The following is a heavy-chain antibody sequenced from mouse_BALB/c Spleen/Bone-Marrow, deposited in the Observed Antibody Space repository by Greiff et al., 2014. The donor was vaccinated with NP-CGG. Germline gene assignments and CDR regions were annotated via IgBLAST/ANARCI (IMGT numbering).Heavy chain of an antibody. V-gene: IGHV2-6-7*01. CDR1: GFSLTVHS. CDR3: VRDGYPDVMDY. Sequence: VQREESGPGLVAPSQSLSITCTASGFSLTVHSINWVRQPPGKGLEWLGMIWGDGSANNNSVLKSRLSVSMDNSKSQVFLKMNSLKTEDTATYDCVRDGYPDVMDYWGQGTLVTVSS. CDR2: IWGDGSA. J-gene: IGHJ4*01. D-gene: IGHD2-14*01.